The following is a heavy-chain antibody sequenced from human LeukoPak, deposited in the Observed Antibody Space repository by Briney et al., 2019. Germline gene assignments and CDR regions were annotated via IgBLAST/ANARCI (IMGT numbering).Heavy chain of an antibody. CDR1: GFTFSRYT. J-gene: IGHJ4*02. V-gene: IGHV3-21*06. CDR3: ARWGGTRQYYFDY. D-gene: IGHD1-1*01. Sequence: GGSLRLSCAASGFTFSRYTMNWVRQAPGKGLEWVSSISSSSSYIYYADSVKGRFTISRDDSKNTLYLQMNFLKSEDTAVYYCARWGGTRQYYFDYWGQGTLVTVSS. CDR2: ISSSSSYI.